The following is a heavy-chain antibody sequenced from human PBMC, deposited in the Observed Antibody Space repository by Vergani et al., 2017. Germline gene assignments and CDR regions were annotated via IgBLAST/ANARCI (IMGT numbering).Heavy chain of an antibody. Sequence: QVQLQESGPGLVKPSETLSLTCTVSGGSVSSGSYYWSWLRQPPGKGLEWIGYIYYSGSTNYTPSLKRRVTISVDTSKHQFSLKLSSVTAADTAVYYCARADCSGGSCYSSDYWGQGTLVTVSS. V-gene: IGHV4-61*01. CDR2: IYYSGST. D-gene: IGHD2-15*01. J-gene: IGHJ4*02. CDR3: ARADCSGGSCYSSDY. CDR1: GGSVSSGSYY.